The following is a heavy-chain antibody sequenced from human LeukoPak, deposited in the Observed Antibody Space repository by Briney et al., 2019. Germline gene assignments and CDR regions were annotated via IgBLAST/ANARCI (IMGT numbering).Heavy chain of an antibody. D-gene: IGHD3-10*01. Sequence: GGSLRLSCAASGFTFSSYGMHWVRKAPGKGLEWVAVISYDGSNKYYADSVKGRFTISRDNSKNTLYLQMNSLRAEDTAVYYCARGTRSVDYWGQGTLVTVSS. J-gene: IGHJ4*02. CDR2: ISYDGSNK. CDR3: ARGTRSVDY. CDR1: GFTFSSYG. V-gene: IGHV3-30*03.